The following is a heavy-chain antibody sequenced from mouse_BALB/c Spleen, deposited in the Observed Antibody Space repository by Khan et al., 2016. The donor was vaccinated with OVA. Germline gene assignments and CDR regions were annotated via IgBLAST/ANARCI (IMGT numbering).Heavy chain of an antibody. CDR2: ISTGGHYT. J-gene: IGHJ4*01. D-gene: IGHD2-2*01. CDR1: GFTFSNYA. CDR3: ARSLVDYHAMDY. Sequence: EVQLLESGGGLVKPGGSLKLSCSASGFTFSNYAMSWVRQTPEKRLECVATISTGGHYTFYPDSVKGRFTISRDNAKNTLYLQLSSRRSEYTAMYYCARSLVDYHAMDYWGQGTSVTVSS. V-gene: IGHV5-9-3*01.